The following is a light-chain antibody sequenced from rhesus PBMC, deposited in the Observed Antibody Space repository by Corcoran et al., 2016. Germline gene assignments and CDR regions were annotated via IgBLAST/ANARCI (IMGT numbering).Light chain of an antibody. Sequence: DIQMTQSPSSLSASVGDTVTITCRASQDIKYYLNWYQQKPGKAPKTLIYYTTNLETGVPSRFSGGGSWTDYTLTISGLQPEDFATYYCQHYSTFPWTFGPGTSVEIK. J-gene: IGKJ1*01. V-gene: IGKV1-66*01. CDR1: QDIKYY. CDR3: QHYSTFPWT. CDR2: YTT.